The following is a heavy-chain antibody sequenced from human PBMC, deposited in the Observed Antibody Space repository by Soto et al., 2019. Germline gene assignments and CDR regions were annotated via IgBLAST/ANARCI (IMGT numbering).Heavy chain of an antibody. Sequence: PGGSLRLPCTGSGFPFSAYNINWVRQAPGKGLEWVSSITVGSSHIYQPNSMKGRFTISRDDAKNSVYLQIDSLRDEDTALYYCSRSPEVGVRGAYWGQGTLVTVSS. J-gene: IGHJ4*02. CDR3: SRSPEVGVRGAY. CDR2: ITVGSSHI. V-gene: IGHV3-21*01. D-gene: IGHD3-16*01. CDR1: GFPFSAYN.